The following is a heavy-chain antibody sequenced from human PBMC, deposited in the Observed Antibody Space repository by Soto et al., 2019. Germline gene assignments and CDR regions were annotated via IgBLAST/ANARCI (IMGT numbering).Heavy chain of an antibody. J-gene: IGHJ5*02. CDR3: ARLIYSSGWFWFDP. D-gene: IGHD6-19*01. Sequence: QVQLQQWGAGLLKPSETLSLTCAVYGGSFSGYYWSWIRQPPGKGLEWIGEINHSGSTNYNPSLKSRVTISVDMSKNQFSLKLSSVTAADTAVYYCARLIYSSGWFWFDPWGQGTLVTVSS. CDR1: GGSFSGYY. V-gene: IGHV4-34*01. CDR2: INHSGST.